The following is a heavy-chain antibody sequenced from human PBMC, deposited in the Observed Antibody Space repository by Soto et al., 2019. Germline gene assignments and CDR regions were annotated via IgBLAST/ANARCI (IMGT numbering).Heavy chain of an antibody. V-gene: IGHV4-59*01. D-gene: IGHD5-12*01. J-gene: IGHJ6*02. Sequence: PSDTLSLTCTVSGGSIRGYYWSWIRQPPGKGLEWIGYIYYSGSTNYNPSLKSRVTMSVDTSKNQFSLNLNSVTAADTAVYFCAREGGVATPIGMDVWGQGTTVTVSS. CDR1: GGSIRGYY. CDR3: AREGGVATPIGMDV. CDR2: IYYSGST.